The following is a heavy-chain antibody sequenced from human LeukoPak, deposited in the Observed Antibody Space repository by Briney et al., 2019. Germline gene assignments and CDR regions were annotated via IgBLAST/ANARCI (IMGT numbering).Heavy chain of an antibody. CDR3: ARDNLGYSYGGYYYYYYYMDV. J-gene: IGHJ6*03. CDR1: GDSSTSIW. V-gene: IGHV5-51*07. D-gene: IGHD5-18*01. Sequence: AAAMKFSCRGSGDSSTSIWFGWWHQVPAGGLEWMGSRIPGDCGTRYNPPLQGRVTMSADKSMNQSSLKLSSVTAADTAVYYCARDNLGYSYGGYYYYYYYMDVWGKGTTVTVSS. CDR2: RIPGDCGT.